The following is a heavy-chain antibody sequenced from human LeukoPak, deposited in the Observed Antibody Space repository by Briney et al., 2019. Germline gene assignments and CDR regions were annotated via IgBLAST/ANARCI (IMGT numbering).Heavy chain of an antibody. V-gene: IGHV4-59*08. D-gene: IGHD2-15*01. Sequence: SETLSLTCTVSGGSISSYYWSWIRQPPGKGLEWIGYIYYSGSTNYNPSLKSRVTISVDTSKNQFSLKLSSVTAADTAVYYCARSIYCSGGICLYWYFDLWGRGTLVTVSS. J-gene: IGHJ2*01. CDR2: IYYSGST. CDR3: ARSIYCSGGICLYWYFDL. CDR1: GGSISSYY.